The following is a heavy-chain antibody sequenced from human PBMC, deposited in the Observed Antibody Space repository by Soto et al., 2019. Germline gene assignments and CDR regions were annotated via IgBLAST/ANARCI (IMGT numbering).Heavy chain of an antibody. V-gene: IGHV3-23*01. CDR1: GFTFSSYS. Sequence: EVKLLESGGGLVQPGESLRLSCAASGFTFSSYSMTWVRQAPGKGLEWVSAVTSRGGNTYYADSVKGRFTISRDNSKNTLYLQMITLRAEDTAVYYCAKVKDNGDRNYWNFDLWGRGNLVTVSS. CDR3: AKVKDNGDRNYWNFDL. J-gene: IGHJ2*01. D-gene: IGHD4-17*01. CDR2: VTSRGGNT.